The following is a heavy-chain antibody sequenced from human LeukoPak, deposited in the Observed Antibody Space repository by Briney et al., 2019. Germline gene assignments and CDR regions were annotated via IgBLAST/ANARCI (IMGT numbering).Heavy chain of an antibody. D-gene: IGHD5-12*01. V-gene: IGHV4-31*03. CDR1: GGSISSGGYY. CDR3: ARDPQSGYDGGMDV. CDR2: IYYSGST. J-gene: IGHJ6*02. Sequence: PSETLSLTCTVSGGSISSGGYYWSWIRQHPGKGLEWIGYIYYSGSTYYDPSLKSRVTISVDTSKNQFSLKLSSVTAADTAVYYCARDPQSGYDGGMDVWGQGTTVTVSS.